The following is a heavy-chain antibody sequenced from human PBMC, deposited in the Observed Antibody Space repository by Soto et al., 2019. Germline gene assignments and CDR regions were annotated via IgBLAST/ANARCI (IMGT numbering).Heavy chain of an antibody. CDR3: ARGPRQQLVLPFDY. Sequence: SETLSLTCAVYCGSFSGDYWSWIRQPPGKGLEWIGEINHSGSTNYNPSLKSRVTISVDTSKNQFSLKLSSVTAADTAVYYCARGPRQQLVLPFDYWGQGTLVTVSS. D-gene: IGHD6-13*01. J-gene: IGHJ4*02. V-gene: IGHV4-34*01. CDR2: INHSGST. CDR1: CGSFSGDY.